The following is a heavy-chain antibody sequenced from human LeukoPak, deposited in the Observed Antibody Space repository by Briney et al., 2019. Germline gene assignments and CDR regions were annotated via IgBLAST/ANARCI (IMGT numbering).Heavy chain of an antibody. Sequence: ASVKVSCKASGYTFTGYYMHWVRQAPGQGLEWMGWINPNSGGTTYAQKFQGRVTMTRDTSISTAYMELSGLRSDDTAVYYCAIEVKYSSSWQLYYYYGMDVWGQGTTVTVSS. V-gene: IGHV1-2*02. CDR1: GYTFTGYY. CDR2: INPNSGGT. D-gene: IGHD6-13*01. CDR3: AIEVKYSSSWQLYYYYGMDV. J-gene: IGHJ6*02.